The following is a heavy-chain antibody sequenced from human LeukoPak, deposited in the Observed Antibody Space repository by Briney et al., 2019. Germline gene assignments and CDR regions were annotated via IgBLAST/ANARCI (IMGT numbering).Heavy chain of an antibody. J-gene: IGHJ5*02. CDR3: AHRRVYMSGWNSGVDH. CDR1: GFSLSTSGVS. CDR2: IYWDDNK. V-gene: IGHV2-5*02. Sequence: SGPTLVNPTQTLTLTCTFSGFSLSTSGVSVGWIRQPPGKALEWLALIYWDDNKRYSPSLKSRLTITKDTSKNQVVLTMTNMDPVDTATYYCAHRRVYMSGWNSGVDHWGQGTLVTVSS. D-gene: IGHD6-19*01.